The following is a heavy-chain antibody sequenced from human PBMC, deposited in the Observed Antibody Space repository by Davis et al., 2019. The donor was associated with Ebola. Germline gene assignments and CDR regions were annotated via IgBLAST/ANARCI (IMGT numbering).Heavy chain of an antibody. CDR1: GFSVTTVGVG. V-gene: IGHV2-5*02. Sequence: SGPTLVKPTQTLTLTCSLSGFSVTTVGVGVAWIRQPPGKALEWLALFYWDNDQYYNPSLRSRLTVTKDDSRNQVVLTMTNMDPEDTATYFCAHKTTTGLHYWGQGTLVTVSS. CDR3: AHKTTTGLHY. CDR2: FYWDNDQ. J-gene: IGHJ4*02. D-gene: IGHD1-1*01.